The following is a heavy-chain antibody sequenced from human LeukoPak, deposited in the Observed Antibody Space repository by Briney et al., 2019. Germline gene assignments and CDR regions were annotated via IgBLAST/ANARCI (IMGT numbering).Heavy chain of an antibody. CDR1: GFTFSSYA. Sequence: GGSLRLSCAASGFTFSSYAMNWVRQAPGKGLEWISSISGSGDNTYYADSVKGRFTISRDNSKNMLYLQMNSLRAEDTAVYYCAELGITMIGGVWGKGTTVTISS. V-gene: IGHV3-23*01. CDR2: ISGSGDNT. J-gene: IGHJ6*04. CDR3: AELGITMIGGV. D-gene: IGHD3-10*02.